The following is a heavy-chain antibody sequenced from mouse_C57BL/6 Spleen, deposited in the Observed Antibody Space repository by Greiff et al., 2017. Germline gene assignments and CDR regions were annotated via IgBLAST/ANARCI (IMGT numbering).Heavy chain of an antibody. V-gene: IGHV1-69*01. J-gene: IGHJ2*01. CDR3: ARAIYYGNYFDY. Sequence: VQLQQPGAELVMPGASVKLSCTASGYTFTSYWMHWVRQRPGQGLEWIGAIGPCDSYTNYKQKVKGRFTLSVDKSSSTAYMQLSSLRSEDSAVYYCARAIYYGNYFDYWGQGTPLTVSS. CDR1: GYTFTSYW. D-gene: IGHD2-1*01. CDR2: IGPCDSYT.